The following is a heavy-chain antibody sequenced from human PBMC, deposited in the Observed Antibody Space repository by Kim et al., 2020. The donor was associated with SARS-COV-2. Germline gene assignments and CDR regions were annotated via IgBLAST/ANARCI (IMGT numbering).Heavy chain of an antibody. J-gene: IGHJ5*02. V-gene: IGHV3-23*01. Sequence: GGSLRLSCAASGFTFSIYAMSWVRQAPGKGLEWVSSISGSGGSTYFADSVKGRFTISRDNSKNTLYLQMNSLRAEDTAVYYCAKSEGGWSRRYYNWFDPWGQGTLVTVSS. CDR1: GFTFSIYA. CDR2: ISGSGGST. CDR3: AKSEGGWSRRYYNWFDP. D-gene: IGHD6-19*01.